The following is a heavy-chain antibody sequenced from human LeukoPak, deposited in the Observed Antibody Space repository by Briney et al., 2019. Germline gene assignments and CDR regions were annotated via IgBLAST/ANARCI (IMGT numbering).Heavy chain of an antibody. CDR2: IYTSGST. V-gene: IGHV4-61*02. J-gene: IGHJ3*02. Sequence: SETLSLTCTVSGGSINSGSYYWSWIRQPAGKGLEWIGRIYTSGSTNYNPSLKSRVTISVDTPKNQFSLKLSSVPAADTAVYYCARDTAPSPSRGAFDIWGQGTMVTVSS. CDR1: GGSINSGSYY. CDR3: ARDTAPSPSRGAFDI.